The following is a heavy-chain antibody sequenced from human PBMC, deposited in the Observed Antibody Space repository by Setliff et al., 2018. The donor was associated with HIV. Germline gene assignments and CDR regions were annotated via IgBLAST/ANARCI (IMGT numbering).Heavy chain of an antibody. V-gene: IGHV5-51*01. D-gene: IGHD3-3*01. CDR3: ARLSYDFWSGPFKY. J-gene: IGHJ4*02. Sequence: PGESLKISCKGSGYSFTNYWIGWVRQMPGKGLEWMGIIYPGDSVTRYSPSFQGQVTISADKSISTAYLQWSSLKSSDTAMYYCARLSYDFWSGPFKYWGQGTLVTVSS. CDR2: IYPGDSVT. CDR1: GYSFTNYW.